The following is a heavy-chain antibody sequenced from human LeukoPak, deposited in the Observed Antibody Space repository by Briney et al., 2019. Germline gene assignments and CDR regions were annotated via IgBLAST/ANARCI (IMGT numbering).Heavy chain of an antibody. V-gene: IGHV4-34*01. Sequence: SETLSPTCAVYGGSFSGYYWSWIRQPPGKGLEWIGEINHSGSTNYNPSLKSRVTISVDTSKNQFSLKLSSVTAADTAVYYCARVVTAIPVRRYYYYMDVWGKGTRSPSP. J-gene: IGHJ6*03. CDR1: GGSFSGYY. D-gene: IGHD2-21*02. CDR2: INHSGST. CDR3: ARVVTAIPVRRYYYYMDV.